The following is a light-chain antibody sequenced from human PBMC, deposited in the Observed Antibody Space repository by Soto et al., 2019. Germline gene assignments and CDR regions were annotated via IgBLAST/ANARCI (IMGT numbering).Light chain of an antibody. CDR3: QQYYSYPPA. CDR2: SAS. CDR1: QGISSW. Sequence: DIQMTQSPSSVSASVGDRVTISCRASQGISSWLAWYQQKPGKAPSLLIYSASTLHSGVPSRFSGSGSGTDFTLTISCLQSEDFATYYCQQYYSYPPAFGQGTKVDIK. V-gene: IGKV1-12*01. J-gene: IGKJ1*01.